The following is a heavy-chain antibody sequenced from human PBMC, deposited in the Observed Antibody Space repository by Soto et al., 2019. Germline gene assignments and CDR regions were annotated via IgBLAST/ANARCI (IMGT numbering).Heavy chain of an antibody. J-gene: IGHJ6*02. CDR3: AREGPAPYYYYGMDV. V-gene: IGHV1-18*01. CDR2: ISAYNGNT. CDR1: GYSFTTYG. Sequence: QVQLVQSGGEVKKPGASVKVSCKTSGYSFTTYGISWVRQAPGQGLEWMGWISAYNGNTNYAQKPQDXXTXSTDTSTSTAYMELRSLRSDDTAVYYCAREGPAPYYYYGMDVWGQGSTVTVSS.